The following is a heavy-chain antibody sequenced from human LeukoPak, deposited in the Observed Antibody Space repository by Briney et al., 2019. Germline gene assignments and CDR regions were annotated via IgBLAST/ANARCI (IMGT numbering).Heavy chain of an antibody. Sequence: GGSLRLSCAASGFTLTDKYMSWIRQAPGKGLEWVAYINNVGNIIYYADSVKGRFTISRDTAKQSLYLQMNSLRAEDTAVYYCARVRNSIVVVPAAINYYYYMDVWGKGTTVTVSS. CDR3: ARVRNSIVVVPAAINYYYYMDV. CDR2: INNVGNII. CDR1: GFTLTDKY. V-gene: IGHV3-11*04. J-gene: IGHJ6*03. D-gene: IGHD2-2*02.